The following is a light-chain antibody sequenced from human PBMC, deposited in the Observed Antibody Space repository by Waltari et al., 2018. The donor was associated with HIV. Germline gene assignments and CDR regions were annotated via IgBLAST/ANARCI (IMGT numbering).Light chain of an antibody. CDR1: PSLLHSNGYNY. Sequence: DIVMTQSPLSLPVTPGEPASISCRSSPSLLHSNGYNYLDWYLQKPGQSPQLLIYLGSNQDSGVPDRFSGSGSGTDFTLKISRVEAEDVGVYYCMQALQTPWTFGQGTKVEIK. CDR3: MQALQTPWT. V-gene: IGKV2-28*01. CDR2: LGS. J-gene: IGKJ1*01.